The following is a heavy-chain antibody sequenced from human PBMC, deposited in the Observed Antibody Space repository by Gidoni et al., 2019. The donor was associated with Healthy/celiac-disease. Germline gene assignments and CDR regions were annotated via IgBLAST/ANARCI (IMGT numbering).Heavy chain of an antibody. J-gene: IGHJ6*02. D-gene: IGHD2-2*01. V-gene: IGHV3-9*01. Sequence: EVQLVESGGGLVQPGRSLRLSCAASGFTFDDYAMPWVRQAPGKGLEWVSGISWNSGSIGYADSVKGRFTISRDNAKNSLYLQMNSLRAEDTALYYCAKGSTSSYYYYGMDVWGQGTTVTVSS. CDR2: ISWNSGSI. CDR1: GFTFDDYA. CDR3: AKGSTSSYYYYGMDV.